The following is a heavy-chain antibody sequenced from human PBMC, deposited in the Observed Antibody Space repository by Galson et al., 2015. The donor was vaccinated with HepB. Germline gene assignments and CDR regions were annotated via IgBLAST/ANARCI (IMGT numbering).Heavy chain of an antibody. J-gene: IGHJ4*02. D-gene: IGHD5-18*01. Sequence: SLRLSCAASGFTFSSYAMHWVRQAPGKGLEYVSAISSNGGSTYYADSVKGRFTISRDNSKNTLYLQMSSLRAEDTAVYYCVEDEHWIQLWFWGQGTLVTVSS. CDR3: VEDEHWIQLWF. CDR2: ISSNGGST. CDR1: GFTFSSYA. V-gene: IGHV3-64D*06.